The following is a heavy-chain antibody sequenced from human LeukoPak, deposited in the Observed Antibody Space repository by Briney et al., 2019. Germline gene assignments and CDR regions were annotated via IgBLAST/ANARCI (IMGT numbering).Heavy chain of an antibody. D-gene: IGHD3-22*01. CDR2: ISSSSSYI. CDR1: GFTFSSYS. Sequence: GGSLRLSCAASGFTFSSYSMNWVRQAPGKGLEWVSSISSSSSYIYYADSVKGRFTISRDNAKNSLYLQMNSLRAEDTAVYYCARDNYDSSTPYYFDYWGQGTLVTVSS. V-gene: IGHV3-21*01. CDR3: ARDNYDSSTPYYFDY. J-gene: IGHJ4*02.